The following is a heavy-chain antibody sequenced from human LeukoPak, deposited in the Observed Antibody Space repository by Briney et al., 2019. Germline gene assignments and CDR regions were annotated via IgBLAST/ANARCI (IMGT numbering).Heavy chain of an antibody. Sequence: PGGSLRLSCAASGFTFSSYGMYWVRQAPGKGLEWVAVIWYDGSKKYYADSVKGRFTISRDNSKNTLYLQMNSLRPEDTAVYHCARDLIVVDDAFDIWGQGTMVTVSS. V-gene: IGHV3-33*01. CDR2: IWYDGSKK. D-gene: IGHD3-22*01. J-gene: IGHJ3*02. CDR1: GFTFSSYG. CDR3: ARDLIVVDDAFDI.